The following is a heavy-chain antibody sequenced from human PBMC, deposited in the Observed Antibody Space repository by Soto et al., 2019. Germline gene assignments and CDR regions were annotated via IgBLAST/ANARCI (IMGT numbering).Heavy chain of an antibody. Sequence: SETLSLTCSVSGGSITDYYWAWIRQPPGKRLEWIGYFYNSGSINYNPSLRGRVSISVDTSKNQLSLSLTSVTAADSAVYYCAREADYYDSSTYGWLDPWGRGTLVTVSS. CDR2: FYNSGSI. V-gene: IGHV4-59*01. CDR3: AREADYYDSSTYGWLDP. J-gene: IGHJ5*02. CDR1: GGSITDYY. D-gene: IGHD3-22*01.